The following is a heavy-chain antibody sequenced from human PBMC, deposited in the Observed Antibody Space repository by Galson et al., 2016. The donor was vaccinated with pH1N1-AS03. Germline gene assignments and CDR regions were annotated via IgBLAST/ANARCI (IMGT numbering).Heavy chain of an antibody. D-gene: IGHD3-10*01. Sequence: QSGAEVKKPGESLRISCKGSGYIFTDYWITWVRQMPGKGLEWMGRIDVTDSYFNYGPAFQGHVTMSVDKSISTAYLQWSSLKASDTAIYYCERPRWVGEPFPGYYAMDVWGLGTTVTVSS. CDR1: GYIFTDYW. J-gene: IGHJ6*02. CDR2: IDVTDSYF. V-gene: IGHV5-10-1*01. CDR3: ERPRWVGEPFPGYYAMDV.